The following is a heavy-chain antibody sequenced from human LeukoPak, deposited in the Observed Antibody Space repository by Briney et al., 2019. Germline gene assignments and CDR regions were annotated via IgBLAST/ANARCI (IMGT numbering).Heavy chain of an antibody. CDR3: ATDYICSRTSCYTGVAFDY. V-gene: IGHV3-NL1*01. J-gene: IGHJ4*02. D-gene: IGHD2-2*02. CDR1: GFTFSSYG. CDR2: IYSGETT. Sequence: PGGSLRLSCAASGFTFSSYGMHWVRQAPGRGLEWVSTIYSGETTYFAHSVKGRFTISRDNSKNTVYLQMNNLRADDTAVYYCATDYICSRTSCYTGVAFDYWGQGTLVTVSS.